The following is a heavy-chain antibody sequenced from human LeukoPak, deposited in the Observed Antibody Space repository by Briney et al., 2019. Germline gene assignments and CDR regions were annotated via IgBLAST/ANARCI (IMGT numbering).Heavy chain of an antibody. CDR2: IYHSGST. D-gene: IGHD6-6*01. Sequence: SETLSLTCTVSGGSISSYYWSWIRQPPGKGLEWIGYIYHSGSTNYNPSLKSRVTISVDTSKNQFSLKLSSVTAADTAVYYCAGYSVAARQVDYWGQGTLVTVSS. CDR1: GGSISSYY. CDR3: AGYSVAARQVDY. J-gene: IGHJ4*02. V-gene: IGHV4-59*08.